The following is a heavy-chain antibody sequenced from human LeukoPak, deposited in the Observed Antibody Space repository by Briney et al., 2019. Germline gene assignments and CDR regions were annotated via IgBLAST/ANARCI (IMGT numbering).Heavy chain of an antibody. CDR2: ISGSGGST. V-gene: IGHV3-23*01. J-gene: IGHJ4*02. D-gene: IGHD4-17*01. CDR1: GFTFSNYA. Sequence: QTGGSLRLSCAASGFTFSNYAMSWVRQAPGKGLEWVSAISGSGGSTYYADSVKGRFTISRDNSKNTLYLQMNSLRAEDTAVYYCASSTTVTTSGIDYWGQGTLVTVSS. CDR3: ASSTTVTTSGIDY.